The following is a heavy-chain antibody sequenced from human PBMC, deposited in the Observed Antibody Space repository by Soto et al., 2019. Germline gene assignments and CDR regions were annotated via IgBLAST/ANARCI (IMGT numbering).Heavy chain of an antibody. CDR1: GFIFSNYG. D-gene: IGHD4-17*01. J-gene: IGHJ3*01. Sequence: GGSLRLSCVASGFIFSNYGMHWVRQAPGKGLEWVAVIWYDGSNENYVDSVRGRFTISRDNSKNTLFLQVNSLRAEDTALYYCAREVYGDYGDAFDLWGQGTMVTVSS. CDR2: IWYDGSNE. V-gene: IGHV3-33*01. CDR3: AREVYGDYGDAFDL.